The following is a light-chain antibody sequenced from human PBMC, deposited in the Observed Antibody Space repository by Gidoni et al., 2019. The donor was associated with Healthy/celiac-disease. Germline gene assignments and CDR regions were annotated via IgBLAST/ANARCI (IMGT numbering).Light chain of an antibody. CDR1: SSNIGSNT. Sequence: QSVLTQPPSASGTPRQRVTISCSGSSSNIGSNTVNWYQQLPGTAPKLLIYSNNQRPSGVPDRFSGSKSGTSASLAISGLQSEDEADYDCAAWDDSLNGVVFGGGTKLTVL. J-gene: IGLJ2*01. V-gene: IGLV1-44*01. CDR2: SNN. CDR3: AAWDDSLNGVV.